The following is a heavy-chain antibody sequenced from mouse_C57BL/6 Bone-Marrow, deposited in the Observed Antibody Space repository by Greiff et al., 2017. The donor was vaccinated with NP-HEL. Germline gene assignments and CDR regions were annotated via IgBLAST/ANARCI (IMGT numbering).Heavy chain of an antibody. Sequence: QVQLLQSGAELAKPGASVKLSCKASGYTFTSYWMHWVKQRPGQGLEWIGYINPSSGYTKYNQKFKDKATLTADKSSSTAYMQLSSLTYEDSAVYYCARGYYGSRDAMDYWGQGTSVTVSS. CDR1: GYTFTSYW. V-gene: IGHV1-7*01. J-gene: IGHJ4*01. CDR2: INPSSGYT. CDR3: ARGYYGSRDAMDY. D-gene: IGHD1-1*01.